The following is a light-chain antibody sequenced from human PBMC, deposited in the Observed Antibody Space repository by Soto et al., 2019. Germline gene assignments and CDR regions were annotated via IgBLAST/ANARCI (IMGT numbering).Light chain of an antibody. CDR3: QQYGSSSWT. CDR1: QSVSSSY. V-gene: IGKV3-20*01. CDR2: GAS. J-gene: IGKJ1*01. Sequence: EIVLTQSPGTLSLSPGARATLSCRASQSVSSSYLAWYQQKPGQAPRLLIYGASSRATGIPDRFSGRGSGTDFTLTISRLEPEDFAVYYCQQYGSSSWTFGQGTKVEIK.